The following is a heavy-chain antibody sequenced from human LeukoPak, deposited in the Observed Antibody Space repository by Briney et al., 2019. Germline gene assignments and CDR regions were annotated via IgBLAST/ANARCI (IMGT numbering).Heavy chain of an antibody. V-gene: IGHV4-34*01. CDR2: INHSGGT. Sequence: PSETLSLTCAVYGGSFSGYYWSWIRQPPGKGLKWIGEINHSGGTNYNPSLKSRVTISVDTSKNQFSLKLSSVTAADTAVYYCARGRGSGWNRGWFDPWGQGTLVTVSS. CDR1: GGSFSGYY. CDR3: ARGRGSGWNRGWFDP. D-gene: IGHD6-19*01. J-gene: IGHJ5*02.